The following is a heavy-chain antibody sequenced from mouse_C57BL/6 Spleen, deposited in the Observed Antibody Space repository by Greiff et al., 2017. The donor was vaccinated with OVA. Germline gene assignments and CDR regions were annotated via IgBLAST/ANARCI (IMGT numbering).Heavy chain of an antibody. V-gene: IGHV1-64*01. CDR1: GYTFTSYW. J-gene: IGHJ2*01. D-gene: IGHD1-3*01. Sequence: VQGVESGAELVKPGASVKLSCKASGYTFTSYWMHWVKQRPGQGLEWIGMIHPNSGSTNYNEKFKSKATLTVDKSSSTAYMQLSSLTSEDSAVYYCAREGAPFDYWGQGTTLTVSS. CDR3: AREGAPFDY. CDR2: IHPNSGST.